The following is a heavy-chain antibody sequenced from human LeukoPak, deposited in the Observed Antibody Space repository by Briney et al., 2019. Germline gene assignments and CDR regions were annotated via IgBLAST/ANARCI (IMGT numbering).Heavy chain of an antibody. CDR2: ISGSGGST. Sequence: GALRLSCAASGFTFSSYAMSWVRQAPGKGLEWVSAISGSGGSTYYADSVKGRFTISRDNSKNTLYLQMNSLGAEDTAVYYCAKENLVGATIDYWGQGTLVTVSS. D-gene: IGHD1-26*01. J-gene: IGHJ4*02. V-gene: IGHV3-23*01. CDR3: AKENLVGATIDY. CDR1: GFTFSSYA.